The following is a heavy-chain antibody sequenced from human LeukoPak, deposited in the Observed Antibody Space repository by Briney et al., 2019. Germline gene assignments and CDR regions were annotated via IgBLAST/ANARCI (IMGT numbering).Heavy chain of an antibody. Sequence: PGGSLRLSCAASGFTFSAYGMHWVRQAPGKGLEWVAAIWYDGSNEDYSDSVKGRFIISRDNSKNTLYLQMNSLRAEDTAVYYCAKEWRDYSNKLFDYWGQGTLVTVSS. V-gene: IGHV3-30*02. J-gene: IGHJ4*02. CDR3: AKEWRDYSNKLFDY. CDR2: IWYDGSNE. D-gene: IGHD4-11*01. CDR1: GFTFSAYG.